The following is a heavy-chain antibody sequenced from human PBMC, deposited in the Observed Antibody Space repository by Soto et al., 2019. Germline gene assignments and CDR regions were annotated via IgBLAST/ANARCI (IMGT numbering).Heavy chain of an antibody. J-gene: IGHJ4*02. D-gene: IGHD6-19*01. CDR2: VSHDGRNT. V-gene: IGHV3-30*18. CDR3: AKGGRQWLVTSDFNY. CDR1: GFTFSDYA. Sequence: VQLVESGGGVVQPGRSLRLSCAASGFTFSDYAMHWVRQAPGKGLEWVAVVSHDGRNTHYADSVKGRFTISRDSSKNTVSLEMTSLRVEDTDVYYCAKGGRQWLVTSDFNYWGQGALVTVSS.